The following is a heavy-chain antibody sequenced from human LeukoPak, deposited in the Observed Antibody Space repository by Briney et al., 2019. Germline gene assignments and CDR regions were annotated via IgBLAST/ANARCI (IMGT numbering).Heavy chain of an antibody. CDR3: ARVRWLQYNDAFDI. Sequence: SETLSLTCTVSSGSISSGSYYWGWIRQPPGKGLEWIGSIYYSGRTYYNPSLKSRVTISVDTSKNQFSLKLSSVTAADTAVYYCARVRWLQYNDAFDIWGQGTMVTVSS. J-gene: IGHJ3*02. D-gene: IGHD5-24*01. CDR1: SGSISSGSYY. CDR2: IYYSGRT. V-gene: IGHV4-39*07.